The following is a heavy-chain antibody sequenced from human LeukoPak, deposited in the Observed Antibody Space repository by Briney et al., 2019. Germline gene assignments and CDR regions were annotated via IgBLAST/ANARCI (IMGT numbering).Heavy chain of an antibody. V-gene: IGHV3-74*01. D-gene: IGHD2-21*01. CDR3: ARVVGSVVIYDY. CDR2: INSDGSST. CDR1: GFTFSSYW. J-gene: IGHJ4*02. Sequence: GGSLRLSCAASGFTFSSYWMHWVRQAPGKGLVWVSRINSDGSSTSYADSVKGRFTISRDNAKNTLYLQMNSLGAEDTAVYYCARVVGSVVIYDYWGQGALVTVSS.